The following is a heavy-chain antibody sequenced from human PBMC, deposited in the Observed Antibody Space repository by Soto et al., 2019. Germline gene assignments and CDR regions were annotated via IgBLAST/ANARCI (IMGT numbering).Heavy chain of an antibody. V-gene: IGHV3-23*01. CDR1: GFTFKNYA. D-gene: IGHD2-8*01. CDR2: ISRGRGGT. Sequence: QPGGSLRLSCAASGFTFKNYAMSWVRQAPGKGLEWVSGISRGRGGTYYPDSVKGRFTISRDDSKNTLYLQMKSLRLEDTAVYYCAKGGLEYATSPYDYWGQGALVTVSS. J-gene: IGHJ4*02. CDR3: AKGGLEYATSPYDY.